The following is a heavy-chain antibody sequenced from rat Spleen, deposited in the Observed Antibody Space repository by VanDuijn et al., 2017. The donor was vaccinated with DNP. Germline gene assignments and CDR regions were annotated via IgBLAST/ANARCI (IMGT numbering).Heavy chain of an antibody. CDR1: GFSLTSDG. CDR2: MWSGGST. CDR3: TRTGSYKSGYYFDF. Sequence: QVQLKETGPGLVQPTQTLSLTCTVSGFSLTSDGVNWVRQPPGKGLEWIGAMWSGGSTDYNSALNSRLSISRDPYKSQVFLKMNSLQTEDTAIYFCTRTGSYKSGYYFDFWGPGTMVTVSS. J-gene: IGHJ1*01. V-gene: IGHV2-1*01. D-gene: IGHD4-3*01.